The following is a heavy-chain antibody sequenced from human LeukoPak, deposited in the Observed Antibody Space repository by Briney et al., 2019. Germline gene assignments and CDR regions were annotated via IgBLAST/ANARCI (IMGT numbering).Heavy chain of an antibody. V-gene: IGHV1-46*01. CDR3: ARGVALAAAGRIGGY. CDR2: INPSGGST. Sequence: ASVKVSCKASGYTFTSYYMHWVRQAPGQGLEWMGIINPSGGSTRYAQKFQGRVTMTRDTSTSTVYMELSSLRSEDTAVYYCARGVALAAAGRIGGYWGQGTVVTVSS. J-gene: IGHJ4*02. CDR1: GYTFTSYY. D-gene: IGHD6-13*01.